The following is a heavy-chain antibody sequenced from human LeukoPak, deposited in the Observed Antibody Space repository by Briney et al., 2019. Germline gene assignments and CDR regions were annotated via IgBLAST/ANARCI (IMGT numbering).Heavy chain of an antibody. V-gene: IGHV3-33*06. Sequence: GGSLRLSCAASGFSLSGNGLVWVRQAPGKGLEWVAVTWYDGTDTYYAESVKGRFTVARDNSKNTLFLQMNSLTSEDTGIYYCAKEHAFLTADWGQGTPVTVSS. CDR3: AKEHAFLTAD. D-gene: IGHD5-18*01. CDR1: GFSLSGNG. J-gene: IGHJ4*02. CDR2: TWYDGTDT.